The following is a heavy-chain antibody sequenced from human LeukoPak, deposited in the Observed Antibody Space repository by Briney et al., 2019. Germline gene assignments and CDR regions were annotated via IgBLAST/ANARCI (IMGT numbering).Heavy chain of an antibody. Sequence: SSETLSLTCTVPGGSISSYYWSWIRQPPGKGLEWIGYIYTSRSTNYNPSLKSRVTISVDTSKNQFSLKLSSVTAADTAVCYCASGPVRGVISHFDYWGQGTLVTVSS. CDR1: GGSISSYY. D-gene: IGHD3-10*01. J-gene: IGHJ4*02. CDR3: ASGPVRGVISHFDY. V-gene: IGHV4-4*09. CDR2: IYTSRST.